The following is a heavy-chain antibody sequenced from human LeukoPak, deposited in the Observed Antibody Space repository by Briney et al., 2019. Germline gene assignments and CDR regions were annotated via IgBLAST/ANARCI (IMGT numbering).Heavy chain of an antibody. J-gene: IGHJ2*01. CDR3: ARQTYYYDSSGHPYWYFDL. CDR1: GVSISSSSYY. D-gene: IGHD3-22*01. Sequence: SETLSLTCTVSGVSISSSSYYWGWIRQPPGKGLEWIGTIYYSGSTYHNPSLKSRLTISVDTSKNQFSLKLSSVTVADTAIYYCARQTYYYDSSGHPYWYFDLWGRGTLVTVSS. V-gene: IGHV4-39*01. CDR2: IYYSGST.